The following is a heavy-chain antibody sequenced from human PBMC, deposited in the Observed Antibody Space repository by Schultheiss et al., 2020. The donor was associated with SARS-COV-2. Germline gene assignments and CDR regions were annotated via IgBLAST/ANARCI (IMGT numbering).Heavy chain of an antibody. D-gene: IGHD3-10*01. J-gene: IGHJ5*02. V-gene: IGHV4-34*01. CDR2: INHSGST. Sequence: SETLSLTCGVYGGSLSGYDWSWIRQPPGKGLEWIGEINHSGSTNYNPSLRSRVTISVDTSKNQFSLKLNSVTAADTAVYYCARSHRRGWFDPWGQGTLVTVSS. CDR1: GGSLSGYD. CDR3: ARSHRRGWFDP.